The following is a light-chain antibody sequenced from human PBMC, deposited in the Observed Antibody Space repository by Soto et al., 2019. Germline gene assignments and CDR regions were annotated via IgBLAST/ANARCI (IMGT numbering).Light chain of an antibody. CDR1: SSDIGESNY. CDR2: EAS. V-gene: IGLV2-14*01. J-gene: IGLJ1*01. CDR3: SSYSSGSTLYV. Sequence: SELTRAASVFGSPGQSYPNTCTGTSSDIGESNYVSWYQQHPGRAPRLLIYEASYRPSGVSHRFSGSKFGNTASLTISGLQAEDEADYHCSSYSSGSTLYVFGQGTKV.